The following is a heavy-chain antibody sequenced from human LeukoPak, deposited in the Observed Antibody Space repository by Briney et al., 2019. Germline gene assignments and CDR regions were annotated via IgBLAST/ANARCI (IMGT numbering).Heavy chain of an antibody. CDR3: ARASCPPPTAREGGRTCTMVLGVPYRHYYYYYMDV. V-gene: IGHV1-8*01. J-gene: IGHJ6*03. Sequence: ASVKVSCKASGYTFSRNAINWVRQATGQGLEWMGWMNPNSGNTGYAQKFQGRVTMTRNTSISTAYMELSSLRSEDTAVYYCARASCPPPTAREGGRTCTMVLGVPYRHYYYYYMDVWGKGTTVTISS. CDR2: MNPNSGNT. D-gene: IGHD3-10*01. CDR1: GYTFSRNA.